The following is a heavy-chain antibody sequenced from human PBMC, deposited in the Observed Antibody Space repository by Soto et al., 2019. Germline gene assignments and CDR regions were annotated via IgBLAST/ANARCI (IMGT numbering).Heavy chain of an antibody. CDR2: FYYSGST. V-gene: IGHV4-31*03. CDR3: ARSVCP. Sequence: QVQLQESGPGLVKPSQTLSLTCTVSGGSISTGGYYWNWIRQHPGKGLEWIGYFYYSGSTYYNPSIKSRVPTSVNTSKNKFSLKMSPVTAADTDVYYCARSVCPWGPGTLVTVSA. J-gene: IGHJ5*02. CDR1: GGSISTGGYY.